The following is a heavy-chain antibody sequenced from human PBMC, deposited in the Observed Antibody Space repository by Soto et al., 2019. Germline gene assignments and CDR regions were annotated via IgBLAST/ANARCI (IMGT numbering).Heavy chain of an antibody. J-gene: IGHJ4*02. CDR1: GFTFSSYG. CDR3: ARVSITGTTEADY. Sequence: GGSLRLSCAASGFTFSSYGMHWVRQAPGKGLEWVAVIWYDGSNKYYADSVKGRFTISRDNSKNTLYLQMNSLRAEDTAVYYCARVSITGTTEADYWGQGTLVTVSS. D-gene: IGHD1-7*01. V-gene: IGHV3-33*01. CDR2: IWYDGSNK.